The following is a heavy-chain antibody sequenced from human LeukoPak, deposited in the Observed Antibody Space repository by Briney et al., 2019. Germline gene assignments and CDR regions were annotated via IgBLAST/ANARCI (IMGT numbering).Heavy chain of an antibody. CDR3: AKWGDYDVLTGYYESDY. V-gene: IGHV3-23*01. CDR1: GFTFTNYA. CDR2: IVGSGVST. Sequence: PGGSLRLSCAASGFTFTNYAMSWVRQAPGKGLEWVSAIVGSGVSTYYADSVKGRFTISRDNSKDTLYLQMNSLRAEDTAVYYCAKWGDYDVLTGYYESDYWGQGTRVTVSS. D-gene: IGHD3-9*01. J-gene: IGHJ4*02.